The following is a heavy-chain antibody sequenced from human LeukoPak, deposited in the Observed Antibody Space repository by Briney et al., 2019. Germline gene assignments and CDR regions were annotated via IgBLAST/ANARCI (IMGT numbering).Heavy chain of an antibody. Sequence: GASVKVSCKASGYTFTGYYLHWVRQAPGHGLEWMGWINPNSGGTNYAQKFQGWVTMTRDTSISTAYMELSRLTSDDTAVYYCARGSYGDSFGFWGQGTLVTVS. CDR3: ARGSYGDSFGF. CDR1: GYTFTGYY. V-gene: IGHV1-2*04. D-gene: IGHD4-17*01. CDR2: INPNSGGT. J-gene: IGHJ4*02.